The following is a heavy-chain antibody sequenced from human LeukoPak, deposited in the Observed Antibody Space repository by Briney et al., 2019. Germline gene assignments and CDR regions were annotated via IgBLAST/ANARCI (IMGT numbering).Heavy chain of an antibody. CDR3: ARDHRKINYYDILTGQHPDY. Sequence: GGSLRLSCAASGFTFSSYSMNWVRQAPGKGLEWVSSISSSSSYIYYADLVKGRFTISRDNAKNSLYLQMNSLRAEDTAVYYCARDHRKINYYDILTGQHPDYWGQGTLVTVSS. J-gene: IGHJ4*02. CDR1: GFTFSSYS. V-gene: IGHV3-21*01. CDR2: ISSSSSYI. D-gene: IGHD3-9*01.